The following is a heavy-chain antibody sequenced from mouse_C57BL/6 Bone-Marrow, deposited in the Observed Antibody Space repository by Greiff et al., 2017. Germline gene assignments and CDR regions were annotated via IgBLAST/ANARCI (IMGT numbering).Heavy chain of an antibody. CDR1: GYAFSSSW. V-gene: IGHV1-82*01. CDR3: ARRITTVVDPLFDY. CDR2: IYPGDGDT. D-gene: IGHD1-1*01. Sequence: QVQLQQSGPELVKPGASVKISCKASGYAFSSSWMNWVKQRPGKGLEWIGRIYPGDGDTNYDGTFKGKATLTADNPSSTSYLRLSSLTSEDSAVYYCARRITTVVDPLFDYWGQGTTLTVSS. J-gene: IGHJ2*01.